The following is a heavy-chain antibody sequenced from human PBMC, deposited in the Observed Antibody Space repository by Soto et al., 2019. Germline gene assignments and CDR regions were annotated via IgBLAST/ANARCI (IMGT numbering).Heavy chain of an antibody. V-gene: IGHV4-59*03. D-gene: IGHD1-26*01. CDR3: VRWVGHFDF. CDR1: GGSISPFH. Sequence: QVQLQESGPGLVKPSETLSLTCSVSGGSISPFHWSWIRQPPGKGPEWIGYVYYTGSTNYNPSFTSRVTISVDTSKKQFSLKLTSVTAADTAVYYCVRWVGHFDFWGQGTLVTVSS. J-gene: IGHJ4*02. CDR2: VYYTGST.